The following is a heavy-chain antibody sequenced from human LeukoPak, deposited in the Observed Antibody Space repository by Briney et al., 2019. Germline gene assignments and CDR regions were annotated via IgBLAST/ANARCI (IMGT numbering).Heavy chain of an antibody. J-gene: IGHJ4*02. D-gene: IGHD1-26*01. V-gene: IGHV4-59*08. CDR2: IYYSGST. CDR3: ARHGGGGESYPRVFDY. CDR1: GGSISPYY. Sequence: PSDTLSLTCTASGGSISPYYWSWIRQPPGKGLEWIGYIYYSGSTNYNPSLNSRVTISVDTSNNQFSLKLSSVTAADTAMYYCARHGGGGESYPRVFDYWGRGNLVTVSS.